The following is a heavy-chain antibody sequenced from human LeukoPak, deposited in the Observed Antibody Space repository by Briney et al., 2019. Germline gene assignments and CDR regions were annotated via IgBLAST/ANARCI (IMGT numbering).Heavy chain of an antibody. D-gene: IGHD2-15*01. V-gene: IGHV1-8*01. J-gene: IGHJ4*02. CDR2: MNPNSGNT. CDR3: ARDPYCSGGSCYSGFDY. CDR1: GYTFTSYD. Sequence: ASVKVSCKASGYTFTSYDINWVRQAPGQGLEWMGWMNPNSGNTGYAQKFQGRVTMTRNTSISTAYMELSSLRSEDTAVYYCARDPYCSGGSCYSGFDYWGQGTLVTVSS.